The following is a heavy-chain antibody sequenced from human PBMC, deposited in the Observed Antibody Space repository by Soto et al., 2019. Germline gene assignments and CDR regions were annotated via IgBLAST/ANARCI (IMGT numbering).Heavy chain of an antibody. CDR3: ARGTTDIVVVVAATIYYMDV. Sequence: SETLSLTCAVYGGSFSGYYWSWIRQPPGKGLEWIGEINHSGSTNYNPSLKSRVTISVDTSKNQFSLKLSSVTAADTAVYYCARGTTDIVVVVAATIYYMDVWGKGTTVTVSS. CDR1: GGSFSGYY. CDR2: INHSGST. D-gene: IGHD2-15*01. V-gene: IGHV4-34*01. J-gene: IGHJ6*03.